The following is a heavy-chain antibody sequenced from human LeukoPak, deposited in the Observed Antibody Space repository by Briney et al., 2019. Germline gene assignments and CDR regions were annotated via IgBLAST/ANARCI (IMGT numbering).Heavy chain of an antibody. CDR2: ISSSSSYI. CDR3: ARDSPITIFGVVIPLDY. V-gene: IGHV3-21*01. D-gene: IGHD3-3*01. Sequence: GGSLRLSCAASGFTFSSYSMNWVRQAPGKGLEWVSSISSSSSYIYYADSVKGRFTISRGNAKNSLYLQMNSLRAEDTAVYYCARDSPITIFGVVIPLDYWGQGTLVTVSS. CDR1: GFTFSSYS. J-gene: IGHJ4*02.